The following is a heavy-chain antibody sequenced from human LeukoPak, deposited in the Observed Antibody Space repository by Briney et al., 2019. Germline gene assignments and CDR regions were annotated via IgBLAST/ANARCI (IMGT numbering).Heavy chain of an antibody. J-gene: IGHJ4*02. CDR1: GFTFIDTY. V-gene: IGHV3-11*01. CDR2: ISPSGGDI. Sequence: PGGSLRLSCVVSGFTFIDTYMTWIRQAPGKGLESLSYISPSGGDISYADSVKGRFTISRDNAENSLYLQMNSLRAEDTAVYYCAKPTGVATIFHPSDYWGQGTLVTVSS. CDR3: AKPTGVATIFHPSDY. D-gene: IGHD5-24*01.